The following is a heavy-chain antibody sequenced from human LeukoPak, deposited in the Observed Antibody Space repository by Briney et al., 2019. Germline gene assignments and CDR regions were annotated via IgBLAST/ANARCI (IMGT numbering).Heavy chain of an antibody. D-gene: IGHD3-22*01. V-gene: IGHV1-2*02. Sequence: GASVKVSCKASGYTFTGYYMHWVRQAPGQGLEWMGWINPNSGGTNYAQKFQGRVTMTRDTSISTAYMELSRLRSDDTAVYYCARDRSVRYYDSSGYPGYWGQGTLVTVSS. J-gene: IGHJ4*02. CDR2: INPNSGGT. CDR1: GYTFTGYY. CDR3: ARDRSVRYYDSSGYPGY.